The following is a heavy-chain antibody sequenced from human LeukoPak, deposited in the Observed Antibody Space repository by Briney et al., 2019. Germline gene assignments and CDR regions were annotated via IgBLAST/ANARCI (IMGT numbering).Heavy chain of an antibody. V-gene: IGHV3-30*18. Sequence: GRSLRLSCAASGFTFSSYGMHWVRQAPGKGLEWVAVISYDGGNKYYADSVKGRFTISRDNSKNTLYLQMNSLRAEDTAVYYCAKVLYGTDAFDIWGQGTMVTVSS. CDR1: GFTFSSYG. J-gene: IGHJ3*02. CDR2: ISYDGGNK. CDR3: AKVLYGTDAFDI. D-gene: IGHD4-17*01.